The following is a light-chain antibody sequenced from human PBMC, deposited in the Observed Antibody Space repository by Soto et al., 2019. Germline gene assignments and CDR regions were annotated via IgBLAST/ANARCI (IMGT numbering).Light chain of an antibody. V-gene: IGKV3-15*01. J-gene: IGKJ1*01. Sequence: EIVMTQSPATLSVPRGERATLSCRASQSVSSHLAWYQHKPGQPPRLLLYGASIRLSGIPARFSGSGSGTEFTLTINSLQSEDFAVYYCQQYDNRPGTFGQGTKVEIK. CDR1: QSVSSH. CDR2: GAS. CDR3: QQYDNRPGT.